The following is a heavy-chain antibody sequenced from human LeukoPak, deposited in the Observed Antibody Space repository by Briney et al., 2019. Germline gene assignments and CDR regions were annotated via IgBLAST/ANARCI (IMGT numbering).Heavy chain of an antibody. V-gene: IGHV4-39*07. Sequence: NSSETLSLTCTVSGGSISSSSYYWGWIRQPPGKGLEWIGSIYYSGSTYYNPSLKSRVTISVDTSKNQFSLKLSSVTAADTAVYYCARDQRAVANNAFDIWGQGTMVTVSS. J-gene: IGHJ3*02. CDR1: GGSISSSSYY. D-gene: IGHD6-19*01. CDR3: ARDQRAVANNAFDI. CDR2: IYYSGST.